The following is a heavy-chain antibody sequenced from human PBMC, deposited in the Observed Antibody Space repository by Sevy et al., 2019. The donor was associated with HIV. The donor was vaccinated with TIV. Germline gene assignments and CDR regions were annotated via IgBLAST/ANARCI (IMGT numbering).Heavy chain of an antibody. V-gene: IGHV3-30*18. J-gene: IGHJ4*02. D-gene: IGHD5-12*01. CDR3: AKDGPRGYEKTTGYFDY. Sequence: GGSLRLSCAASGFTFSSYGMHWVRQAPGKGLEWVAVISYDGSNKYYADSVKGRFTISRDNSKNTLYRQMNSLRAEDTAVYYCAKDGPRGYEKTTGYFDYWGQGTLVTVSS. CDR2: ISYDGSNK. CDR1: GFTFSSYG.